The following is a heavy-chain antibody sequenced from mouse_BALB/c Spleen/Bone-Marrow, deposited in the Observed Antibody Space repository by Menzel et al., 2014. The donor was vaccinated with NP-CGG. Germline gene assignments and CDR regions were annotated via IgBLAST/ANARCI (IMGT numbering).Heavy chain of an antibody. J-gene: IGHJ2*01. V-gene: IGHV14-3*02. D-gene: IGHD2-2*01. CDR3: ASYVYGYYFDY. Sequence: VQLKQSGAELMKPGASVKLSCTASGFNVKDTYIHWVKQRPEQGLEWIGRIDPANGNTKYDPKFQGKATITADTSSNTAYLQLSSLTSEDTAVYYCASYVYGYYFDYWGQGTTLTVSS. CDR1: GFNVKDTY. CDR2: IDPANGNT.